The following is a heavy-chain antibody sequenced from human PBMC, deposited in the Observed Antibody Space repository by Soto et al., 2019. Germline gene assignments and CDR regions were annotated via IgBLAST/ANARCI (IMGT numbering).Heavy chain of an antibody. D-gene: IGHD2-8*01. J-gene: IGHJ4*02. V-gene: IGHV1-2*02. CDR1: GYPFKDFY. Sequence: ASVKVSCKTSGYPFKDFYIHWVRQAPGQGLEWMGWINPSSGGTTYARKFQGRVTVTRDTSTSTAYMELDRLTSDDTAVYYCARIWGLCPNGVCSYYFDYWGQGALVTVSS. CDR3: ARIWGLCPNGVCSYYFDY. CDR2: INPSSGGT.